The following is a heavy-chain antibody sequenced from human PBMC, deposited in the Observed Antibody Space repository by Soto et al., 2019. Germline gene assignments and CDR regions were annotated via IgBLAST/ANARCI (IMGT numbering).Heavy chain of an antibody. J-gene: IGHJ5*02. CDR1: GYSFSFYG. D-gene: IGHD6-13*01. CDR3: ARGRATAAGTSWYWFDP. V-gene: IGHV1-3*01. CDR2: INAGNGNT. Sequence: ASVKVSCKASGYSFSFYGINWVRQAPGQRLEWMGWINAGNGNTKYSQKFQGRVTITRDTSTSTAYMELSSLRSEDTAVYYCARGRATAAGTSWYWFDPWGQGTLVTVSS.